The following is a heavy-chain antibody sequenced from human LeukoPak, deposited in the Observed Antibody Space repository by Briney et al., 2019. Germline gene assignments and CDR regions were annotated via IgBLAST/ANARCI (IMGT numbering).Heavy chain of an antibody. CDR2: IRYDGSNK. CDR1: GFTFSSYG. V-gene: IGHV3-30*02. J-gene: IGHJ4*02. D-gene: IGHD6-13*01. Sequence: PGGSLRLSCAASGFTFSSYGMHWVRQAPGKGLEWVAFIRYDGSNKYYADSVKGRFTISRDNSKNTLYLQMNNLRAEDTAVYYCAKDSRHLSSTRGGLKESRGGFSDYWGQGTLVTVSS. CDR3: AKDSRHLSSTRGGLKESRGGFSDY.